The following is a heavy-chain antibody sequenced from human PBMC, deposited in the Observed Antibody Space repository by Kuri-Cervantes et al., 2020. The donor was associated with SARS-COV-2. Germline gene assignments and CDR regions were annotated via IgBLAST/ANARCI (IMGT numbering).Heavy chain of an antibody. CDR1: GYTFTSYD. CDR3: ARGSGITIFGVLIGYYYYGMDV. J-gene: IGHJ6*02. CDR2: MNPNSGNT. Sequence: APVKVFCKASGYTFTSYDINWVRQATGQGLEWMGWMNPNSGNTGYAQKFQGRVTMTRNTSINTAYMELSSLISEDTAVYYCARGSGITIFGVLIGYYYYGMDVWGQGTTVTVSS. V-gene: IGHV1-8*01. D-gene: IGHD3-3*01.